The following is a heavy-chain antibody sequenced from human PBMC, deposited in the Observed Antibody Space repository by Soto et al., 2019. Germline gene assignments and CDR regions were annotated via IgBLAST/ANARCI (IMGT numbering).Heavy chain of an antibody. D-gene: IGHD3-22*01. CDR1: GFTFSSYS. V-gene: IGHV3-21*01. CDR3: AREGAYYYDSSGYPITNFDY. J-gene: IGHJ4*02. Sequence: GGSLRLSCAASGFTFSSYSMNWVRQAPGKGLEWVSSISSSSSYIYYADSVKGRFTISRDNAKNSLYLQMNSLRAEDTAVYYCAREGAYYYDSSGYPITNFDYWGQGTLVTVSS. CDR2: ISSSSSYI.